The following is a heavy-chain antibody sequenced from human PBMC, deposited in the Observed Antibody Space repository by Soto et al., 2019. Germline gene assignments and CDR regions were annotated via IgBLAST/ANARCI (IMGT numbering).Heavy chain of an antibody. Sequence: SQTLSLTCIFSRGSINSGGYYWSWIRQLPGKGLEWIGYIHHSGGTYDNPSLKSRLSISVDTSKNHFYLKLKSVTVAGTAVYFCARCFCSSPNDLDIWGQGTTVTVSS. CDR2: IHHSGGT. CDR3: ARCFCSSPNDLDI. J-gene: IGHJ6*02. D-gene: IGHD3-3*01. V-gene: IGHV4-31*02. CDR1: RGSINSGGYY.